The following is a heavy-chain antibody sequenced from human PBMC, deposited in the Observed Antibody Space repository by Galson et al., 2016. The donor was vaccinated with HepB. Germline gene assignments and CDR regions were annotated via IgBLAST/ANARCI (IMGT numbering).Heavy chain of an antibody. Sequence: SETLSLTCSVSGASISSSSYYWGWIRQPPGKGLEWIASISYSGSTTYYDPSLESRVTISIDTSKNQFPLKLNSVTAADTAVYYCARVPASTRFDYWGQGTLVTVSS. CDR2: ISYSGSTT. D-gene: IGHD3-3*02. CDR3: ARVPASTRFDY. CDR1: GASISSSSYY. V-gene: IGHV4-39*06. J-gene: IGHJ4*02.